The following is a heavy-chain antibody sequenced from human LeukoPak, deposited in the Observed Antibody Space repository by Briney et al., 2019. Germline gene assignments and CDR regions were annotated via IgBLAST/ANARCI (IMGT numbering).Heavy chain of an antibody. V-gene: IGHV4-39*01. CDR1: GGSISSGTYY. D-gene: IGHD3-22*01. Sequence: SETLSLTCTVSGGSISSGTYYWGSIRQPPGKGLQWIGSIYYSGSTYYNPSLKSRFTISVDTSKNQFSLKLSSVTAADTAVYYCARLRQDYYYDSSGSSSYFDYWGQGTLVTVSS. J-gene: IGHJ4*02. CDR2: IYYSGST. CDR3: ARLRQDYYYDSSGSSSYFDY.